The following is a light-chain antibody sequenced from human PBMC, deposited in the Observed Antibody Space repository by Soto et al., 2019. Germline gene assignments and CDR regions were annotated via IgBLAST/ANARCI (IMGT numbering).Light chain of an antibody. CDR2: KVS. Sequence: DVVMTQSPLSLPVTLGQPASISCRSSQSLVSSDGNTYLNWFHQRPGQSPRRLIYKVSNRDSGVPDRFSGSGSGTEFILTISRVEAEDAGVYYCMQAAQWPRTFGPGTKVDIK. V-gene: IGKV2-30*01. CDR3: MQAAQWPRT. CDR1: QSLVSSDGNTY. J-gene: IGKJ3*01.